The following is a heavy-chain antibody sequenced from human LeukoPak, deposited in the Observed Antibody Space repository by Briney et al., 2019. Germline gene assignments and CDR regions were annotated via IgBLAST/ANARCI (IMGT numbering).Heavy chain of an antibody. CDR2: IYYTGST. CDR3: ASVRGYSSGWYASGFDP. D-gene: IGHD6-19*01. J-gene: IGHJ5*02. Sequence: SETLSLTCTVSGGSISSSSYYWSWIRQPPGKGLEWIGYIYYTGSTNNTSLKSRVTISVDTSKNQFSLKLTSVTAADTAVYYCASVRGYSSGWYASGFDPWGQGTLVTVSS. V-gene: IGHV4-61*05. CDR1: GGSISSSSYY.